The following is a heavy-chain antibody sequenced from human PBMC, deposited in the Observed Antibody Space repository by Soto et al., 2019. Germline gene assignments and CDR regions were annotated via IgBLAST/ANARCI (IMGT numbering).Heavy chain of an antibody. CDR3: ERLEGYWYFDI. CDR1: GGSISSYY. J-gene: IGHJ2*01. Sequence: QLQLQESGPGLVKPSETLSLTCTVSGGSISSYYWSWIRQPPGKGLEWIGYIYYSGSTNYNPSHKSRVTTSVDTSKNPSSLKLSSVTAADTAVYYCERLEGYWYFDIWGRGTLVTVSS. D-gene: IGHD1-1*01. CDR2: IYYSGST. V-gene: IGHV4-59*08.